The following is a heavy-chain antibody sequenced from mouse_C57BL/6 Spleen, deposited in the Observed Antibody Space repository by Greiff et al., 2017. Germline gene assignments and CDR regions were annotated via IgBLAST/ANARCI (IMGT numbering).Heavy chain of an antibody. J-gene: IGHJ1*03. CDR3: ALIYYYGSSYWYFDV. D-gene: IGHD1-1*01. V-gene: IGHV1-74*01. CDR1: GYTFTSYW. CDR2: IHPSDSDT. Sequence: QVQLKESGAELVKPGASVKVSCKASGYTFTSYWMHWVKQRPGQGLEWIGRIHPSDSDTNYNQKFKGKATLTVDKSSSTAYMQLSSLTSEDSAVYYGALIYYYGSSYWYFDVWGTGTTVTVSS.